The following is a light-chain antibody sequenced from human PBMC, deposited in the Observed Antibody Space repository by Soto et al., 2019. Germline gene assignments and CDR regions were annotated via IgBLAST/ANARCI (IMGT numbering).Light chain of an antibody. CDR3: SSYTSSSTRV. CDR2: EVN. J-gene: IGLJ1*01. CDR1: SSDVGGYNY. V-gene: IGLV2-14*01. Sequence: QSALTQPASVSGSPGQSITISCTGTSSDVGGYNYVSWYQQHPGKAPKLMIHEVNSRPSGVSNRFSGSKSGNTASLTISGLQAEDEADYYCSSYTSSSTRVFGTGTKLTVL.